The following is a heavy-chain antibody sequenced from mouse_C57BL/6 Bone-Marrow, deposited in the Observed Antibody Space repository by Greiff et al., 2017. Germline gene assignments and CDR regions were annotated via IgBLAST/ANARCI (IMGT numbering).Heavy chain of an antibody. D-gene: IGHD1-1*01. V-gene: IGHV1-81*01. CDR1: GYTFTSYG. J-gene: IGHJ1*03. CDR3: ARETTVVAPGWYFDV. Sequence: VQWVESGAELARPGASVKLSCKASGYTFTSYGISWVKQRTGQGLEWIGEIYPRSGNTYYNEKFKGKATLTADKSSSTAYMELRSLTSEDSAVYFCARETTVVAPGWYFDVWGTGTTVTVSS. CDR2: IYPRSGNT.